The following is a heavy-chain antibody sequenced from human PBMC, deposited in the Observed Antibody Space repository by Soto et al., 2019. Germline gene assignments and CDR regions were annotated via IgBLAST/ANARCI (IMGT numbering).Heavy chain of an antibody. Sequence: KQSQTLSLTCAISGDSVSSNSAAWNWIRQSPSRGLEWLGRTYYRSKWYNDYAVSVKSRITINPDTSKNQFSLQLNSVTPEDTAVYYCAKVAGCTDGICNPGYYGMDVWGQGTTVTVSS. J-gene: IGHJ6*02. CDR3: AKVAGCTDGICNPGYYGMDV. CDR2: TYYRSKWYN. D-gene: IGHD2-8*01. CDR1: GDSVSSNSAA. V-gene: IGHV6-1*01.